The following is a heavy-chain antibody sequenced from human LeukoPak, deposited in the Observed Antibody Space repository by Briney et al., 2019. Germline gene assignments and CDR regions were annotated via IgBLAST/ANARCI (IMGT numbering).Heavy chain of an antibody. J-gene: IGHJ4*02. CDR1: GGSISSGGYY. D-gene: IGHD3-22*01. CDR2: IYYSGST. V-gene: IGHV4-31*03. Sequence: PSETLSLTCTVSGGSISSGGYYWSWIRQHPGKGLEWIVYIYYSGSTYYNPSLKSRVTISVYTSKNQFSLKLSSVTAADTAVYYCARGGGSYYYDSSGYYLAFDYWGQGTLVTVSS. CDR3: ARGGGSYYYDSSGYYLAFDY.